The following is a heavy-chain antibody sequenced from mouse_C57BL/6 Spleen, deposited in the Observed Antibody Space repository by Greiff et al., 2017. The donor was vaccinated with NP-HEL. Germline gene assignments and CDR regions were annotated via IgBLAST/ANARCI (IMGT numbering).Heavy chain of an antibody. Sequence: QVQLQQSGPELVKPGASVKISCKASGYAFSSSWMNWVKQRPGKGLEWIGRIYPGDGDTNYNGKFKGKATLTADKSSSTAYMQLSSLTSEDSAVYFCARCGDYDERGFDYWGQGTTLTVSS. J-gene: IGHJ2*01. CDR1: GYAFSSSW. CDR3: ARCGDYDERGFDY. D-gene: IGHD2-4*01. CDR2: IYPGDGDT. V-gene: IGHV1-82*01.